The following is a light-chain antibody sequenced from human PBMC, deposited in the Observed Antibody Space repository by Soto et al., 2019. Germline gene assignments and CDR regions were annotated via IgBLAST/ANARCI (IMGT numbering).Light chain of an antibody. V-gene: IGLV2-23*02. CDR1: SSDVGSYNL. CDR2: EVS. CDR3: CSYAGSSTFWG. Sequence: QSALTQPASVSGSPGQSITISCTGTSSDVGSYNLVSWYQQHPGKAPKLMIYEVSKRPSGVSNRFSGSKSGNTASLTISGLKAEDEADYYCCSYAGSSTFWGFGGGTKLTVL. J-gene: IGLJ3*02.